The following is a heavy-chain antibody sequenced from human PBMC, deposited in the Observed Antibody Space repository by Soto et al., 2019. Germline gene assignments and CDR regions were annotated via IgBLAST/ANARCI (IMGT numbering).Heavy chain of an antibody. J-gene: IGHJ4*02. D-gene: IGHD6-13*01. CDR2: ISGSGGST. CDR1: GFTFNTYA. Sequence: GGSLRLSCAASGFTFNTYAMSWVRQAPGKGLEWVSAISGSGGSTYYADSVKGRLTISRVNSKNTLYLQMNSLRAEDTAVYYCEKRLTEAGPKFDYWGQGILVTVSS. V-gene: IGHV3-23*01. CDR3: EKRLTEAGPKFDY.